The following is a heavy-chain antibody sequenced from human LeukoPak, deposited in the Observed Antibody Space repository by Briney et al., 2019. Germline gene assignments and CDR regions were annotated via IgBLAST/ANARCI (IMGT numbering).Heavy chain of an antibody. V-gene: IGHV4-39*01. CDR3: ARHGHHGDYDF. CDR2: IYYSGST. Sequence: PSETLSLICTVSGGSVSSGTYYWAWIRQPPGKGLEWIGSIYYSGSTYYNPSLKSRVTISVDTSKNQFSLKLSSVTAADTAMYHCARHGHHGDYDFWGQGTLVTVSS. D-gene: IGHD4-17*01. J-gene: IGHJ4*02. CDR1: GGSVSSGTYY.